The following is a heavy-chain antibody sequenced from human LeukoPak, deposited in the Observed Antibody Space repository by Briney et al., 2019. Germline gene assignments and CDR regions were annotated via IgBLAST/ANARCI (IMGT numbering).Heavy chain of an antibody. J-gene: IGHJ5*02. CDR2: IIPIFGTA. CDR3: ARDRCSGGSCYTFYWFDP. V-gene: IGHV1-69*13. CDR1: GGTFSSYA. D-gene: IGHD2-15*01. Sequence: SVKVSCKASGGTFSSYAISWVRQAPGQGLEWMGGIIPIFGTANYAQKFQGRVTITADESTSTAYMELSSLRSEDTAVYYCARDRCSGGSCYTFYWFDPWGQGTLVTVSS.